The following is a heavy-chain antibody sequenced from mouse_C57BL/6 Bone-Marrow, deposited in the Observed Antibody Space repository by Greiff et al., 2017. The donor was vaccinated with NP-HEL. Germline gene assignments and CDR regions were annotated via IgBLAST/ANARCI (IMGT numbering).Heavy chain of an antibody. V-gene: IGHV2-6-7*01. Sequence: VQVVESGPGLVAPSQSLSITCTVSGFSLTGYGVNWVRQPPGKGLEWLGMLWGDGSTDYTSALKSRLSISKDNSKSQVFLKMNRLQTDDTARFYCARGSYYGNPYYAMDYWGQGTSVTVSS. CDR1: GFSLTGYG. CDR3: ARGSYYGNPYYAMDY. CDR2: LWGDGST. J-gene: IGHJ4*01. D-gene: IGHD2-10*01.